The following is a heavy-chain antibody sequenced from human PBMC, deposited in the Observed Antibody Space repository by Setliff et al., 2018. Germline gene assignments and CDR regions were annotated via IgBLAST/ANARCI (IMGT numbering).Heavy chain of an antibody. CDR3: TRDYGFCSGGSCSYYGMDV. V-gene: IGHV3-21*01. Sequence: GGSLRLSCAGSGSTFSSYTMNWVRQAPGKGLEWVSSIISSGSHIYYADPVKGRFTSSRDNAKNSLYLQMNSLRADDTAVYYCTRDYGFCSGGSCSYYGMDVWGQGTTVTVSS. CDR2: IISSGSHI. J-gene: IGHJ6*02. CDR1: GSTFSSYT. D-gene: IGHD2-15*01.